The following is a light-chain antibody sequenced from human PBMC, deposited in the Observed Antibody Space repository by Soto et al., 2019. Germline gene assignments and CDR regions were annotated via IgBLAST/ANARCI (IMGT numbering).Light chain of an antibody. V-gene: IGLV2-14*01. Sequence: QSALTQPASVSGSPGQSITISCTGTRSDVGGYNYVSWYQQHPGKAPRLIIYEISDRPSGVSNRFSGSKSGNTASLTISGLQAEDEADYYCSSYTTSSTLDVFGTGTQLTVL. J-gene: IGLJ1*01. CDR2: EIS. CDR1: RSDVGGYNY. CDR3: SSYTTSSTLDV.